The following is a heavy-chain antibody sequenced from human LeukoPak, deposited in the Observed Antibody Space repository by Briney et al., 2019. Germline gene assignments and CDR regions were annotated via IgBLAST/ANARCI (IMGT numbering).Heavy chain of an antibody. CDR1: GFTFNSYA. J-gene: IGHJ6*03. CDR2: ISIDGGRT. V-gene: IGHV3-23*01. Sequence: PGGSLRLSCAASGFTFNSYAMSWVRQAPGKGPEWVSTISIDGGRTYYADSVKGRFTVSRDTSKNTLYLQMNSLRAEDTAVYYCARKGIGSSRYQNMDVWGKGTTVTVSS. CDR3: ARKGIGSSRYQNMDV. D-gene: IGHD6-25*01.